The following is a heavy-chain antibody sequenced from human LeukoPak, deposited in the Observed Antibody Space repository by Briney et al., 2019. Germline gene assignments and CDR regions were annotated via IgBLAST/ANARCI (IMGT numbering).Heavy chain of an antibody. CDR2: ISHSGGGT. J-gene: IGHJ4*02. CDR1: GFTFSSYA. CDR3: AKAPIYDSTGYYREYDY. D-gene: IGHD3-22*01. V-gene: IGHV3-23*01. Sequence: GGSLRLSCAASGFTFSSYALSWVRQAPGMGLQWVSAISHSGGGTYYADSVKGRFTISRDNSKNTLYLQMNGLRAEDTAVYYCAKAPIYDSTGYYREYDYWGQGTLVTVSS.